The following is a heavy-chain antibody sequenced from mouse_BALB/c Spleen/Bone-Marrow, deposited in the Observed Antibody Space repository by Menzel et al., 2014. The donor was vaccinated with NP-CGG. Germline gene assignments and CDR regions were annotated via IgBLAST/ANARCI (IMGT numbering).Heavy chain of an antibody. V-gene: IGHV5-12*02. D-gene: IGHD2-3*01. J-gene: IGHJ3*01. Sequence: EVHLVESGGGLVQPGGSLKLSCATSGFTFXDYYMYWVRQTPEKRLEWVAYISNGGGSTYYPDTVKGRFTISRDNAKNTLYLQMSRLKSEDTAMYYCARPLYDGYYVAYWGQGTLVTVSA. CDR3: ARPLYDGYYVAY. CDR1: GFTFXDYY. CDR2: ISNGGGST.